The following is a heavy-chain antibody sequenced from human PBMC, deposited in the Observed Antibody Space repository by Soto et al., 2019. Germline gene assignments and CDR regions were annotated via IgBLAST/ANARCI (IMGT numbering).Heavy chain of an antibody. CDR3: AREQQLVDY. CDR2: ISCSSSYI. Sequence: GGSLRLSCGASGFPFDDYAMHWVRQAPGKGLEWVSSISCSSSYIYYADSVKGRFTISRDNAKNSLYLQVNSLRAEDTAVYYCAREQQLVDYWGQGTLVTVSS. D-gene: IGHD6-13*01. CDR1: GFPFDDYA. J-gene: IGHJ4*02. V-gene: IGHV3-21*01.